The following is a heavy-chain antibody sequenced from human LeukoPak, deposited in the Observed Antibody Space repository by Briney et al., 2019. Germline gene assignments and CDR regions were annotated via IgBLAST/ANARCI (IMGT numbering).Heavy chain of an antibody. J-gene: IGHJ4*02. CDR3: AGNYGPYYFDY. CDR1: GFTFASYV. D-gene: IGHD3-10*01. Sequence: GGSLRLSCAASGFTFASYVMRWVRQAPGKGLEWVAVIWYDGSNKYYADSVKGRFTISRDNSKNTLYLQMNSLRAEDTAVYYCAGNYGPYYFDYWGQGTLVTVSS. V-gene: IGHV3-33*08. CDR2: IWYDGSNK.